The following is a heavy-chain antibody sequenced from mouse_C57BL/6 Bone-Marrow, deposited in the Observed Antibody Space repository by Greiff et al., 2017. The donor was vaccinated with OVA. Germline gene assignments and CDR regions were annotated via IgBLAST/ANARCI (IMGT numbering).Heavy chain of an antibody. Sequence: EVQLQQSGAELVRPGASVKLSGRAWGVDSKDDDMHWVKQRPEQGLEWIGWIDPENGDTECASKFQGKATITADTSSNTAYLQLSSLTSEDTAVYYFSSYGNFDYWGQGTTLTVSS. CDR3: SSYGNFDY. D-gene: IGHD2-1*01. CDR1: GVDSKDDD. CDR2: IDPENGDT. J-gene: IGHJ2*01. V-gene: IGHV14-4*01.